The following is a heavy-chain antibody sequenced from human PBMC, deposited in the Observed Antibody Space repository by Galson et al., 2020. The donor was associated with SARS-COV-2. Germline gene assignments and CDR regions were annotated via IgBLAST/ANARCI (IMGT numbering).Heavy chain of an antibody. CDR1: GGSISSGSYY. CDR2: IYTSGST. Sequence: SETLSLTCTVSGGSISSGSYYWSWIRQPAGKGLEWIGRIYTSGSTNYNPSLKSRVTISVDTSKNQFSLKLSSVTAADTAVYYCARGGIVVGPAARGGNWFDPWGQGTLVTVSS. D-gene: IGHD2-2*01. J-gene: IGHJ5*02. V-gene: IGHV4-61*02. CDR3: ARGGIVVGPAARGGNWFDP.